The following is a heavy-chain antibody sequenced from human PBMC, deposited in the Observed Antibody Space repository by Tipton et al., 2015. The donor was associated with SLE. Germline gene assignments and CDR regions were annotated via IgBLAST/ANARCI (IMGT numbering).Heavy chain of an antibody. Sequence: TLSLTCTVSGGSISSHYWSWIRQPPGKGLEWIGYIYYSGSTNYNPSLKSRVTISVDTSKNQFSLKLSSVTAADTAVYYCARGVGDSSSHEYAFDIWGQGTMVTVSS. CDR1: GGSISSHY. CDR2: IYYSGST. J-gene: IGHJ3*02. D-gene: IGHD6-13*01. CDR3: ARGVGDSSSHEYAFDI. V-gene: IGHV4-59*11.